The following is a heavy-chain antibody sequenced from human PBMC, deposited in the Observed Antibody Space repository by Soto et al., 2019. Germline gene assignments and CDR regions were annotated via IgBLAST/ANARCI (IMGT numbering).Heavy chain of an antibody. Sequence: SIRGPSNTSGYTFTSYGISCVRQAAVLGRGGKGWISAYNGNKNYEQKHQGRVTMTTDTSTSTAYMELRSLRSDDTAVYYCARCGGFGELLYASYYYYYGMDVWGQGTKVTVSS. CDR2: ISAYNGNK. D-gene: IGHD3-10*01. CDR1: GYTFTSYG. CDR3: ARCGGFGELLYASYYYYYGMDV. V-gene: IGHV1-18*01. J-gene: IGHJ6*02.